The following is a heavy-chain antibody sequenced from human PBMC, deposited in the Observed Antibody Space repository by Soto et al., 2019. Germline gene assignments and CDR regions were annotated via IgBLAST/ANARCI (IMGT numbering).Heavy chain of an antibody. CDR3: AKYYCVWSSEHPYHFDY. J-gene: IGHJ4*02. D-gene: IGHD1-26*01. CDR2: ISGSGGRS. Sequence: EVQLLDSGGGLVQPGGSLRLSCAASGFTFSNYAMTWVRQGPGKGLEWVSGISGSGGRSYYADSVKGRFTISRDNSKSTLYSQMNRLSAEDTAFEYSAKYYCVWSSEHPYHFDYWGQGTLVTVSS. CDR1: GFTFSNYA. V-gene: IGHV3-23*01.